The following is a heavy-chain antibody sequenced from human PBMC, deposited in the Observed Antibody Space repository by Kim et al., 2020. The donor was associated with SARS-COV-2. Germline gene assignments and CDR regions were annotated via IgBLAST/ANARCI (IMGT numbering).Heavy chain of an antibody. CDR2: INSDGSST. V-gene: IGHV3-74*01. J-gene: IGHJ4*02. Sequence: GGSLRLSFAASGFTFSSYWMHWVRQAPGKGLVWVSRINSDGSSTSYADSVKGRFTISRDNAKNTLYLQMNSLRAEDTAVYYCARGLTAMVYPPTSPLTPDYWGQGTLVTVSS. CDR3: ARGLTAMVYPPTSPLTPDY. CDR1: GFTFSSYW. D-gene: IGHD5-18*01.